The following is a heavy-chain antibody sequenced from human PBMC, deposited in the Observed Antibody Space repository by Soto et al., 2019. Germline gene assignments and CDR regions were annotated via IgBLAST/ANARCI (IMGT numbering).Heavy chain of an antibody. CDR2: IHSDGGTT. CDR3: ARTYGSNSHFDY. Sequence: EVQLVECGGGLVQPGGSLRLSCAASGFTFSSYWMHWVRQAPGKGLVWVSRIHSDGGTTTYADSVKGRFTMSRDNAKNTLYLQMNSLRAEDTAVYYCARTYGSNSHFDYWGQGTLVTVSS. D-gene: IGHD4-17*01. J-gene: IGHJ4*02. V-gene: IGHV3-74*01. CDR1: GFTFSSYW.